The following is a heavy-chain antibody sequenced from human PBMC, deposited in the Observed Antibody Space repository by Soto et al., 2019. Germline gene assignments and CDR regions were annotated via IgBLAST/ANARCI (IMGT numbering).Heavy chain of an antibody. CDR3: AREGAYVDYGEVGWFDS. CDR1: GGTFSSYA. V-gene: IGHV1-69*01. D-gene: IGHD4-17*01. J-gene: IGHJ5*01. Sequence: QVQLVQSGAEVKKPGSSVKVSCKASGGTFSSYAISWVRQAPGQGLEWMGGIIPIFGRANYAQKFQGRVTITADESTSTAYMELSSLRSEDTAVYYCAREGAYVDYGEVGWFDSWGQGTLVTVSS. CDR2: IIPIFGRA.